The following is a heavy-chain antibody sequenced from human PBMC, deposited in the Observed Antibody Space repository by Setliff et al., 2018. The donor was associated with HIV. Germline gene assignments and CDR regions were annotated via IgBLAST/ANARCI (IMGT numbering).Heavy chain of an antibody. D-gene: IGHD1-1*01. CDR3: ARGSWKDGAHGYFFDY. J-gene: IGHJ4*02. CDR2: IYHTGIT. CDR1: GGSVTSYY. V-gene: IGHV4-59*02. Sequence: SETLSLTCTVSGGSVTSYYWSWIRQSPEKGLEWIGYIYHTGITKYNPSLTSRHSTSIDTSKNQFSLSLTSVTAADTAVYYCARGSWKDGAHGYFFDYWGQGTLVTVSS.